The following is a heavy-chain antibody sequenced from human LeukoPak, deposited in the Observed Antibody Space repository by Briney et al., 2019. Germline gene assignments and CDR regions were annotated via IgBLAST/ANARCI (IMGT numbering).Heavy chain of an antibody. Sequence: GGSLRLSCAASGFTFSSYAMSWVRQAPGKGLEWVSAISGRGGSTYYADSVKGRFTISRDNSKNTLYLQMNSLRAEDTAVYYCAKDRGEWELLYFDYWGQGTLVTVSS. V-gene: IGHV3-23*01. CDR1: GFTFSSYA. CDR3: AKDRGEWELLYFDY. D-gene: IGHD1-26*01. CDR2: ISGRGGST. J-gene: IGHJ4*02.